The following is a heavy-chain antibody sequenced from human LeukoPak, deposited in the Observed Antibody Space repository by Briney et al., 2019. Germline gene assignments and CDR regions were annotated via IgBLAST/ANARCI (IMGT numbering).Heavy chain of an antibody. CDR2: ISGSGGST. D-gene: IGHD6-19*01. V-gene: IGHV3-23*01. CDR1: GFTFSSYA. J-gene: IGHJ6*02. CDR3: AKSAHEVSGWYQYYYYYGMDV. Sequence: GGSLRLSCAASGFTFSSYAMSWVRQAPGKGLEWVSAISGSGGSTYYADSVKGRFTISRDNSKNTLYLQMNSLRAEDTAVYYCAKSAHEVSGWYQYYYYYGMDVWGQGTTVTVSS.